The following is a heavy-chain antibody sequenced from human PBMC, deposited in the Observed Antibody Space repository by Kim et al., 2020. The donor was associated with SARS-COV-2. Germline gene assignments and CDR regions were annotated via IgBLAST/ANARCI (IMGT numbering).Heavy chain of an antibody. CDR2: GST. D-gene: IGHD3-10*01. V-gene: IGHV3-23*01. Sequence: GSTDYADSVKGRFTISRDNSKSTLYQQVSSQRAEDSAVYYCAGDPRWGSGYWGQGTLVTVSS. J-gene: IGHJ4*02. CDR3: AGDPRWGSGY.